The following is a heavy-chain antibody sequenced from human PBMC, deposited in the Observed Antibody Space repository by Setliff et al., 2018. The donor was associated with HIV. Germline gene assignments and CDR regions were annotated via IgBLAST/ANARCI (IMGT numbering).Heavy chain of an antibody. CDR1: GYMFNNYW. CDR3: ARQRPPGYSGPYTIEY. J-gene: IGHJ4*02. Sequence: PGESLKISCKGSGYMFNNYWIAWVRQVPGKGLEWMGIIDPGDSDTRYTPSYQGRIIMSIDRFRSTAYLQWRSLTPSDSALYYCARQRPPGYSGPYTIEYWGQGTLVTVS. CDR2: IDPGDSDT. D-gene: IGHD5-12*01. V-gene: IGHV5-51*01.